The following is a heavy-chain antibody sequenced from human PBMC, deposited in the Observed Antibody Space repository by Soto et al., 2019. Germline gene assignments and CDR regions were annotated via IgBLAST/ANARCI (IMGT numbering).Heavy chain of an antibody. J-gene: IGHJ5*02. Sequence: QVQLQQWGAGLLKPSETLSLTCAVYGGSFSGYYWSWIRQPPGKGREWIGEINHSGSTNYNPSLKSRVTISVDTSKNQFSLKLSSVTAADTAVYYCAREALLWFGELFAGFDPWGQGTLVTVSS. CDR3: AREALLWFGELFAGFDP. CDR2: INHSGST. D-gene: IGHD3-10*01. V-gene: IGHV4-34*01. CDR1: GGSFSGYY.